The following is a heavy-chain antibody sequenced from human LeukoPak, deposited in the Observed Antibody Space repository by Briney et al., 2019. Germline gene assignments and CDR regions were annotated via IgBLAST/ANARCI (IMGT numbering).Heavy chain of an antibody. Sequence: SQTLPLTCAVSGGSISSGGYSWSWIRQPPGKGLEWIGYIYHSGSTYYNPSLKSRVTISVDRSKNQFSLKLSSVTAADTAVYYCARVSPKATGFDYWGQGTLVTVSS. J-gene: IGHJ4*02. CDR1: GGSISSGGYS. V-gene: IGHV4-30-2*01. D-gene: IGHD5-12*01. CDR3: ARVSPKATGFDY. CDR2: IYHSGST.